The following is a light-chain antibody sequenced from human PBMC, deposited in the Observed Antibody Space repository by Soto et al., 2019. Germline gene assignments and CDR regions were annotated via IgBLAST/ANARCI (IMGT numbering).Light chain of an antibody. CDR3: ASWDDSLNAWV. CDR1: RSNIGSNA. V-gene: IGLV1-36*01. J-gene: IGLJ3*02. Sequence: QSVLTQPPSVSEAPRQRVTISCSGSRSNIGSNAVNWYQQFPGKAPKLLISYGNLLPSGVSDRFSGSKSGTSASLAISGVQSEDEADYYCASWDDSLNAWVFGGGTKVTVL. CDR2: YGN.